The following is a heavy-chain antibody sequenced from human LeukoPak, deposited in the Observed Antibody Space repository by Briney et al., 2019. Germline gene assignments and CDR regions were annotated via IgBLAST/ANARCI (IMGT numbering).Heavy chain of an antibody. CDR3: ARGEGYSGYDLAFY. D-gene: IGHD5-12*01. J-gene: IGHJ4*02. CDR1: GGSFSGYY. CDR2: INHSGST. V-gene: IGHV4-34*01. Sequence: SETLSLTCAVYGGSFSGYYWSWIRQPPGKGLEWIGEINHSGSTNYNPSLKSRVTISVDTSKNQFSLKLSSVTAADTAVYYCARGEGYSGYDLAFYWGQGTLVTVSS.